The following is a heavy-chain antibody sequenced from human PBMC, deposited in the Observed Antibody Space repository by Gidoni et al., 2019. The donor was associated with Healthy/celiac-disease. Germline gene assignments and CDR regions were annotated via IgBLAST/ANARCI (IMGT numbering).Heavy chain of an antibody. V-gene: IGHV1-69*04. Sequence: QVQMVQSGAEVKKPGSSVKVSCKASGATFSSYAISWVRQAPGQGLEWMGRIIPILGIANYAQKFQGRVTITADKSTSTAYMELSSLRSEDTAVYYCAGARTSGDYYDSSGYYYEDYWGQGTLVTVSS. D-gene: IGHD3-22*01. J-gene: IGHJ4*02. CDR3: AGARTSGDYYDSSGYYYEDY. CDR1: GATFSSYA. CDR2: IIPILGIA.